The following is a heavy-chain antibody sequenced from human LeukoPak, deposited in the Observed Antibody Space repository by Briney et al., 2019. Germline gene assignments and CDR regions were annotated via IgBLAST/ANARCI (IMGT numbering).Heavy chain of an antibody. CDR2: INHSGST. Sequence: PSETLSLTCAVYGGSFSGYYWSWIRQPPGKGLEWIGEINHSGSTNYNPSLKSRVTISVDTSKNQFSLKLSSVTAADTAVYYCARDDGAYDSSGYYYVFDYWGQGTLVTVSS. J-gene: IGHJ4*02. D-gene: IGHD3-22*01. CDR3: ARDDGAYDSSGYYYVFDY. CDR1: GGSFSGYY. V-gene: IGHV4-34*01.